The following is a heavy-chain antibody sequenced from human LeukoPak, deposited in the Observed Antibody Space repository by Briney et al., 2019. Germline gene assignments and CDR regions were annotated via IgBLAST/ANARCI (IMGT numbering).Heavy chain of an antibody. CDR2: ISSSSSSI. CDR1: GFIFNYYS. Sequence: PGGSLRLSCAASGFIFNYYSMNWVRQAPGKGLEWVAYISSSSSSIYYADSVKGRFTISRDNAKNLLYLQMNSLRDEDTAVYYCTKESVTYLDYWGQGTLVTVSS. CDR3: TKESVTYLDY. J-gene: IGHJ4*02. V-gene: IGHV3-48*02. D-gene: IGHD2-21*02.